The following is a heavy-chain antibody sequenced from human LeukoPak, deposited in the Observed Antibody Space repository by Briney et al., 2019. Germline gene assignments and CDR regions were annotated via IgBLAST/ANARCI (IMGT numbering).Heavy chain of an antibody. J-gene: IGHJ5*02. D-gene: IGHD4-11*01. CDR2: MSFSGNT. CDR1: GYSISRGYF. CDR3: ARHDYSNYVSWFDP. V-gene: IGHV4-38-2*01. Sequence: SETLSLTCRVSGYSISRGYFWGWLRQPPGKGLEWIGSMSFSGNTHYSPSLKSRVTVSMDTSNNQFSLRLSSVTAADTAVYYCARHDYSNYVSWFDPWGQGTLVTVSS.